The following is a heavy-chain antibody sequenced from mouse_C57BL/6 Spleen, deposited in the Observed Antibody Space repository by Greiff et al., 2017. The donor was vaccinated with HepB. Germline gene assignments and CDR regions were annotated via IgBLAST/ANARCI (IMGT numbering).Heavy chain of an antibody. J-gene: IGHJ4*01. D-gene: IGHD4-1*01. CDR1: GFTFSDYG. V-gene: IGHV5-17*01. CDR2: ISSGSSTI. CDR3: ARNCYYAMDY. Sequence: EVKLQESGGGLVKPGGSLKLSCAASGFTFSDYGMHWVRQAPEKGLEWVAYISSGSSTIYYADTVKGRFTISRDNAKNTLFLQMTSLRSEDTAMYYCARNCYYAMDYWGQGTSVTVSS.